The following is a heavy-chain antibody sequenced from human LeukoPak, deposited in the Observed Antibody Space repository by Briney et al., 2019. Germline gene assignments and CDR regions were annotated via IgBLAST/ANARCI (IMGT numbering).Heavy chain of an antibody. D-gene: IGHD3/OR15-3a*01. CDR1: GFTISTNH. J-gene: IGHJ3*02. CDR2: INSDGSST. CDR3: VLDLFSSFAFDI. V-gene: IGHV3-74*01. Sequence: PGGSLRLSCAASGFTISTNHMNWVRQAPGKGLLWVSRINSDGSSTYYADSVNGRFTTSRDTAKNALHLQMNSLTAGDTAVYFCVLDLFSSFAFDIWGQGTMVTVSS.